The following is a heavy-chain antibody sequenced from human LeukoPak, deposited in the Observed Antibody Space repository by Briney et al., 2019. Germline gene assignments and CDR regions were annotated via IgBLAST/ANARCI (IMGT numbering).Heavy chain of an antibody. CDR1: GDSINDYY. CDR3: ARHDYYDSSGLDY. J-gene: IGHJ4*02. Sequence: SETLSLTCTVSGDSINDYYWSWIRQPPGKGLEWIGYIYHSGSTNYNPSLKSRVTISVDTSKNQFSLKLSSVTAADTAVYYCARHDYYDSSGLDYWGQGTLVTVSS. V-gene: IGHV4-59*08. CDR2: IYHSGST. D-gene: IGHD3-22*01.